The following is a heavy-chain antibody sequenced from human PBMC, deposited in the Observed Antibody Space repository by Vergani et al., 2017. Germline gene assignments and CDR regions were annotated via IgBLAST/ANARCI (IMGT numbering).Heavy chain of an antibody. V-gene: IGHV1-24*01. CDR3: ATPRLRIAYYYYYGMDV. CDR1: GYTLTELS. Sequence: QVQLVQSGAEVKKPGASVKVSCKVSGYTLTELSMHWVRQAPGKGLEWMGGFDPEDGETIYAQKFQGRVTMTADTSTDTAYMELSSLRSEDTAVYYCATPRLRIAYYYYYGMDVWGQGTTVTVSS. CDR2: FDPEDGET. J-gene: IGHJ6*02. D-gene: IGHD5-12*01.